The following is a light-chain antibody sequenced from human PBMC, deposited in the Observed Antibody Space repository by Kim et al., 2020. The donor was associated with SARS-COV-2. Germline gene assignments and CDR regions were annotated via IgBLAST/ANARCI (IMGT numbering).Light chain of an antibody. CDR1: SSNIGSNT. CDR3: AAWDDSLNGWV. J-gene: IGLJ3*02. CDR2: SNN. Sequence: GQRVTISCSGSSSNIGSNTVNWYQHFPGTAPKLLIYSNNQRPSGVPDRFSGSKSGTSASLAISELQSEDEADYYCAAWDDSLNGWVFGGGTKLTVL. V-gene: IGLV1-44*01.